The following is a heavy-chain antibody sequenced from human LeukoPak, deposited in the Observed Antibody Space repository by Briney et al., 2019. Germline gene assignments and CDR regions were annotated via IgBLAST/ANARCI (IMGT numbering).Heavy chain of an antibody. Sequence: GGSLRLSCAASGFTFSSYGMHWVRQAPGKGLEWVAVISYDGSNKYYADSVKGRFTISRDNSKNTLYLQMYSLRAEDTAVYYCAKVPYSSGWYEGYYYYGMDVWGQGTTVTVSS. J-gene: IGHJ6*02. CDR1: GFTFSSYG. CDR2: ISYDGSNK. D-gene: IGHD6-19*01. CDR3: AKVPYSSGWYEGYYYYGMDV. V-gene: IGHV3-30*18.